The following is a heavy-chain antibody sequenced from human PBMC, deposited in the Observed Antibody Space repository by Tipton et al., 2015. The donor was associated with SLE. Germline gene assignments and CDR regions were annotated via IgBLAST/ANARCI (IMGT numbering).Heavy chain of an antibody. V-gene: IGHV4-34*01. D-gene: IGHD3-22*01. Sequence: LRLSCTIYRGSFSGYHWSWIRQPPGKGLEWIGEINYSGSTNYNPSLKSRVTISIGTSKNQLSLELSSVTAADTAVYYCARGVAYYYDFGALDIWGQGTMVTVSS. CDR2: INYSGST. CDR1: RGSFSGYH. CDR3: ARGVAYYYDFGALDI. J-gene: IGHJ3*02.